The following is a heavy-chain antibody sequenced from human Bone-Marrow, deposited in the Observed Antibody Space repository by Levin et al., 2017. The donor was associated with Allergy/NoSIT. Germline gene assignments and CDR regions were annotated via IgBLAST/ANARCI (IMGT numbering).Heavy chain of an antibody. J-gene: IGHJ4*02. CDR3: AKLSMFRGANIDY. CDR1: GASISSSGFY. Sequence: PSETLSLTCSVSGASISSSGFYWGWVRQPPGRGLEWIGVIYFSGSTYYNPSLQSRVSISVDTSKKQFSLSLTSATAADTAVYYCAKLSMFRGANIDYWGQGMLVIVSP. D-gene: IGHD3-10*01. V-gene: IGHV4-39*01. CDR2: IYFSGST.